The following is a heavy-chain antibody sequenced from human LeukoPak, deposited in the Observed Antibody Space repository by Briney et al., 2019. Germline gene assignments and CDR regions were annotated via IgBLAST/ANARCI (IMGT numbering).Heavy chain of an antibody. Sequence: GGSLRLSCAASGFTFSSYSMNWVRQAPGKGLEWVSSISSSSSYIYYADSVKGRFTISRDNAKNSLYLQMNSLRAEDTALYYCAKESHNYYYYHMDAWGKGATVTVSS. V-gene: IGHV3-21*01. CDR1: GFTFSSYS. J-gene: IGHJ6*03. CDR2: ISSSSSYI. CDR3: AKESHNYYYYHMDA.